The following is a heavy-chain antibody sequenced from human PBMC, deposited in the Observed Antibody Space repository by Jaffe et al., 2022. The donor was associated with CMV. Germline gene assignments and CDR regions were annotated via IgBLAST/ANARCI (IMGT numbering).Heavy chain of an antibody. J-gene: IGHJ4*02. CDR3: ARQLRGYGGYDQFLSLVGL. CDR2: ISGSGAGT. V-gene: IGHV3-23*01. D-gene: IGHD5-12*01. Sequence: EVQLLESGGGLTQPGGSLRLSCAASGFTFSNYAMSWVRQAPGKGLEWVSAISGSGAGTYYADSVKGRFTISRDNSKNTLYLQMDSLRAEDTAVFYCARQLRGYGGYDQFLSLVGLWGQGTLVTVSS. CDR1: GFTFSNYA.